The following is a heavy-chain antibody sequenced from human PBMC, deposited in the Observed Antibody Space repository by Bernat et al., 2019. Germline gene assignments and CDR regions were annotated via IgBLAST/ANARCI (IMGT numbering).Heavy chain of an antibody. V-gene: IGHV1-24*01. D-gene: IGHD6-13*01. CDR3: ATANSSSWYLWYYFDY. J-gene: IGHJ4*02. Sequence: QVQLVQSGAEVKKPGASVKVSCKVSGYTLTELSMHWVRQAPGKGLEWMGGSDPEDGETIYAQKFQGRVTMTEDTSTDTAYMELSSLRSEDTAVYYCATANSSSWYLWYYFDYWGQGTLVTVSS. CDR2: SDPEDGET. CDR1: GYTLTELS.